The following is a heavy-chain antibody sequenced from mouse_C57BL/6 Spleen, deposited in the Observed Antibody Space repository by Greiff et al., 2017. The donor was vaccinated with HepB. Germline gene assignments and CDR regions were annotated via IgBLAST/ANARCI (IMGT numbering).Heavy chain of an antibody. CDR2: IHPSDSDT. Sequence: QVQLQQPGAELVKPGASVKVSCKASGYTFTSYWMHWVKQRPGQGLEWIGRIHPSDSDTNYNQKFKGKATLTVDKSSSTAYMQLSSLTSEDSAVNYCAIEDYSNYYDYWGQGTTLTVSS. J-gene: IGHJ2*01. CDR1: GYTFTSYW. CDR3: AIEDYSNYYDY. V-gene: IGHV1-74*01. D-gene: IGHD2-5*01.